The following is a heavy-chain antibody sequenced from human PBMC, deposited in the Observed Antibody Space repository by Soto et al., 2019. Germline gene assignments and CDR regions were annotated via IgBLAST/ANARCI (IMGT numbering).Heavy chain of an antibody. D-gene: IGHD1-26*01. Sequence: QSGGSLRLSCAASGFIFENFGMSWVRQALGKGLEWISSISGSGFKKYYADSVKGRFTISRDNSKSTVYLELNNLSAEDTAVYHCAKNQGVELVPLATVDWFDPWGQGSVVTVSS. CDR1: GFIFENFG. J-gene: IGHJ5*02. V-gene: IGHV3-23*01. CDR3: AKNQGVELVPLATVDWFDP. CDR2: ISGSGFKK.